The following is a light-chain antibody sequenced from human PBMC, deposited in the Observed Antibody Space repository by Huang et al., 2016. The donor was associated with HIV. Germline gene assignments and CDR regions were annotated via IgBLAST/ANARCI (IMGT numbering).Light chain of an antibody. CDR1: QSVSSN. Sequence: EIVMTQSPVTLSVSPGERATLSCRASQSVSSNLAWYQQKPGQAPRLLIYGASTRATCIPARFSGSGSGTEFTLTISSLQSEDFALYYCQHYNNWPYTFGQGTKLEIK. CDR2: GAS. J-gene: IGKJ2*01. CDR3: QHYNNWPYT. V-gene: IGKV3-15*01.